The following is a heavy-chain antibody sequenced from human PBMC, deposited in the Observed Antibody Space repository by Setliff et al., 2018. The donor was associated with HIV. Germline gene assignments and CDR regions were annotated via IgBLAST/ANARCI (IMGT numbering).Heavy chain of an antibody. D-gene: IGHD3-22*01. J-gene: IGHJ6*02. CDR3: AKGWGDSSGYYTGSYDMYV. CDR1: GFTFNSYA. Sequence: GGSLRLSCAASGFTFNSYAMNWVRQAPGKGLEWVSGISGSGGSTYYADSVKGRFTISRDNSKNTLYLQMNSLRAEDTAVYYCAKGWGDSSGYYTGSYDMYVWGQGTTVTVSS. V-gene: IGHV3-23*01. CDR2: ISGSGGST.